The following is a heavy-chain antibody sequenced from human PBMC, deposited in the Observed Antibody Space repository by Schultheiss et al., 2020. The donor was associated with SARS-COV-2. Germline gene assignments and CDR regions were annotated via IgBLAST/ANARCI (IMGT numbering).Heavy chain of an antibody. Sequence: SETLSLTCAISGDSVSSNSAAWNWIRLSPSRGLEWLGRTYYRSKWYNDYAVSVKSRITINPDTSKNQFSLKLSSVTAADTAVYYCARVERLGDYSNYGWFDPWGQGTLVTVSS. CDR1: GDSVSSNSAA. V-gene: IGHV6-1*01. CDR2: TYYRSKWYN. CDR3: ARVERLGDYSNYGWFDP. D-gene: IGHD4-11*01. J-gene: IGHJ5*02.